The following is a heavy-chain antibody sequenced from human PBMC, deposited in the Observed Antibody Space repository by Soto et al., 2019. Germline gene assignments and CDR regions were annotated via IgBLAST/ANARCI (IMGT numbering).Heavy chain of an antibody. CDR1: GFTFSDYY. CDR3: RGSYLTTYYYGMDG. V-gene: IGHV3-11*06. CDR2: ISSSSSYT. Sequence: GVSLILSCAASGFTFSDYYMSWIRQAPGKGLEWVSYISSSSSYTDYADSVKGRFTISRDNAKNSLSLLMNSLRDEDTAVYYCRGSYLTTYYYGMDGWGQGTTVTGSS. J-gene: IGHJ6*01. D-gene: IGHD3-16*02.